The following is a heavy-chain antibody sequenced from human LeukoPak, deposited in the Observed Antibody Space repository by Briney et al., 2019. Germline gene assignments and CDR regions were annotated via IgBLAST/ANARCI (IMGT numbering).Heavy chain of an antibody. J-gene: IGHJ4*02. CDR2: ISTSSSII. V-gene: IGHV3-48*02. CDR1: GFTFSSYG. D-gene: IGHD3-10*01. CDR3: ARDRLGSGSSFDY. Sequence: GGSLRLSCAASGFTFSSYGMNWVRQAPGKGLEWVSYISTSSSIIYYADSVKGRFTISRDTAKSSLYLQMTSLRDDDTAVYYCARDRLGSGSSFDYWGQGTLVTVSS.